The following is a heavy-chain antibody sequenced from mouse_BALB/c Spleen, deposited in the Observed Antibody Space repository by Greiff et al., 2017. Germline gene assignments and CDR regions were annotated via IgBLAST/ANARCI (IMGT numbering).Heavy chain of an antibody. Sequence: EVMLVESGGGLVQPGGSRKLSCAASGFTFSSFGMHWVRQAPEKGLEWVAYISSGSSTIYYADTVKGRFTISRDNPKNTLFLQMTSLRSEDTAMYYCARRDYRYDFAYWGQGTLVTVSA. CDR2: ISSGSSTI. J-gene: IGHJ3*01. CDR3: ARRDYRYDFAY. CDR1: GFTFSSFG. D-gene: IGHD2-14*01. V-gene: IGHV5-17*02.